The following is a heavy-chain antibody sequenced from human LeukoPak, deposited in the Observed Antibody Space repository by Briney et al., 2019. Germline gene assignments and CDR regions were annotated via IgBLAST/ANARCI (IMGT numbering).Heavy chain of an antibody. Sequence: GGSLRLSCAASGFTFSSYSMNCVRHAPGKGLEWVSSISSSSSYIYYADSVKGRFAISRDNAKNSLYLQMNSLRAEDTAVYYCAREGEQRGYSGYIDYWGQGTLVTVSS. J-gene: IGHJ4*02. D-gene: IGHD5-12*01. CDR1: GFTFSSYS. CDR3: AREGEQRGYSGYIDY. CDR2: ISSSSSYI. V-gene: IGHV3-21*01.